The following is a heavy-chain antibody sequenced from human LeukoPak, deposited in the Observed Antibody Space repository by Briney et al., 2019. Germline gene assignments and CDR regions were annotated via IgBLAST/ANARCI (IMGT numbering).Heavy chain of an antibody. Sequence: ASVKVSYKVSGYTLTELSMHWVRQAPGKGLEWMGGFDPEDGETIYAQKFQGRVTMTEDTSTDTAYMELSSLRSEDTAVYYCATNQPRRGYSYGYAFDYWGQGTLVTVSS. CDR3: ATNQPRRGYSYGYAFDY. V-gene: IGHV1-24*01. CDR1: GYTLTELS. CDR2: FDPEDGET. D-gene: IGHD5-18*01. J-gene: IGHJ4*02.